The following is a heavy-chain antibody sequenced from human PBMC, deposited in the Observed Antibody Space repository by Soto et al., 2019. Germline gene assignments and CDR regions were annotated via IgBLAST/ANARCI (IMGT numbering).Heavy chain of an antibody. CDR3: AKYEGYPEGSIYDYVWGSYRRDYCYGMDV. V-gene: IGHV3-23*01. D-gene: IGHD3-16*02. J-gene: IGHJ6*02. CDR2: ISGSGGST. CDR1: GFTFSSYA. Sequence: PGGSLRLSCAASGFTFSSYAMSWVRQAPGKGLEWVSAISGSGGSTYYADSVKGRFTISRDNSKNTLYLQMNSLRADDTAVYYCAKYEGYPEGSIYDYVWGSYRRDYCYGMDVWGQGPTVTVS.